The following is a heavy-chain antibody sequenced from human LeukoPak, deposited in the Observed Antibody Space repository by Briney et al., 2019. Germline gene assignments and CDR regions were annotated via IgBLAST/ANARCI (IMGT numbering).Heavy chain of an antibody. V-gene: IGHV3-21*01. CDR2: ISSSSSYI. D-gene: IGHD5-24*01. CDR3: ARDPGWNYFDY. CDR1: GFTFSSYS. Sequence: GGSLTLSCAASGFTFSSYSMNWVRQAPGKGLEWVSSISSSSSYIYYTDSVKGRFTISREKAKNSLYLQMNSLRAGDTAVYYCARDPGWNYFDYWGQRTLVTLSS. J-gene: IGHJ4*02.